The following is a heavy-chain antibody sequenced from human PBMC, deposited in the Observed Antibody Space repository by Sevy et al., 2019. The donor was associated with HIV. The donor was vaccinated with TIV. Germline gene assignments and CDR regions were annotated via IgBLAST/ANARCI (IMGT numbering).Heavy chain of an antibody. CDR3: AKGSYSSSWPIEGGDY. J-gene: IGHJ4*02. D-gene: IGHD6-13*01. CDR1: GFTFSSYA. V-gene: IGHV3-23*01. CDR2: ISGSGGST. Sequence: GGSLRLSCAASGFTFSSYAMSWVRQAPGKGLEWVSAISGSGGSTYYADSVKGRFTISRDNSKNTLYLQMNSLRAEDTAVYYCAKGSYSSSWPIEGGDYWGQGTLVTVST.